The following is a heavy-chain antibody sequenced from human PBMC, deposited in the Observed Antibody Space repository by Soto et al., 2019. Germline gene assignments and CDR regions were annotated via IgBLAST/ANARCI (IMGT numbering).Heavy chain of an antibody. Sequence: QLHLRESGPGLVKPSETLSLTCTVSGGSITSSSYSWGWTRQPPGKGLEWIGGIYYSGSTYYNPSLKSRVTISVDTSKNQFSLRLSSVTAADTAVYYCATQEVGGSYVYTFDPWGQGTLVTVSS. CDR1: GGSITSSSYS. D-gene: IGHD1-26*01. J-gene: IGHJ5*02. CDR2: IYYSGST. V-gene: IGHV4-39*01. CDR3: ATQEVGGSYVYTFDP.